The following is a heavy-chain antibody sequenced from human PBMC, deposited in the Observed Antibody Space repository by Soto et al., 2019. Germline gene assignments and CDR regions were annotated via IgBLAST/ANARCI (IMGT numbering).Heavy chain of an antibody. CDR3: AGAKYCSGGSCHGGYYFDY. Sequence: QVQLQQWGAGLLKPSETLSLTCAVYGGSFSGYYWSWIRQPPGKGLEWIGEINHSGSTNYNPSLKSRVTISVDTPKKQFSLKLSAVTAADTVVYYCAGAKYCSGGSCHGGYYFDYWGQGTLVTVSS. D-gene: IGHD2-15*01. J-gene: IGHJ4*02. CDR1: GGSFSGYY. V-gene: IGHV4-34*01. CDR2: INHSGST.